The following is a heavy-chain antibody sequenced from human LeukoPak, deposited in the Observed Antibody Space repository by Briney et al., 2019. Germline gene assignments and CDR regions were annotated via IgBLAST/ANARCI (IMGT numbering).Heavy chain of an antibody. J-gene: IGHJ4*02. CDR3: TGFTMVRGVIY. V-gene: IGHV3-74*01. CDR2: IEGGAIDT. Sequence: GGSLRLSCKASGFIFSLYWMHWVRQVPGKGLVWVSRIEGGAIDTDYADFVKGRFTISRDNSKNTLYLQMNSLRAEDTAVYYCTGFTMVRGVIYWGQGTLVTVSS. D-gene: IGHD3-10*01. CDR1: GFIFSLYW.